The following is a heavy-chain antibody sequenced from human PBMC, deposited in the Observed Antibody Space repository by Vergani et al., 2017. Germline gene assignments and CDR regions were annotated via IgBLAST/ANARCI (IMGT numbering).Heavy chain of an antibody. J-gene: IGHJ4*02. Sequence: EVQLVESGGGLVQPGRSLRLSCAASGFTFDDYAMHWVRQAPGKGLEWVSGISWNSGSIGYADSVKGRCTISRDNAKNSLYLQMNSLRAEDTALYYCAKERYYYGSGSYNWGQGTLVTVSS. CDR3: AKERYYYGSGSYN. V-gene: IGHV3-9*01. CDR2: ISWNSGSI. CDR1: GFTFDDYA. D-gene: IGHD3-10*01.